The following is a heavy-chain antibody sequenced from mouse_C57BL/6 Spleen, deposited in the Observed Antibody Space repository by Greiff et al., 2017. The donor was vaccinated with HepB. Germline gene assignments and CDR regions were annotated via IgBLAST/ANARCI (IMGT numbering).Heavy chain of an antibody. CDR1: GYSFTGYY. Sequence: VQLQQSGPELVKPGASVKISCKASGYSFTGYYMNWVKQSPEKSLEWIGEINPSTGGTTYNQKFKAKATLTVDKSSSTAYMQLKSLTSEDSAVYYCARSLYYYGSSGWYFDVGGTGTTVTVSS. CDR2: INPSTGGT. J-gene: IGHJ1*03. V-gene: IGHV1-42*01. D-gene: IGHD1-1*01. CDR3: ARSLYYYGSSGWYFDV.